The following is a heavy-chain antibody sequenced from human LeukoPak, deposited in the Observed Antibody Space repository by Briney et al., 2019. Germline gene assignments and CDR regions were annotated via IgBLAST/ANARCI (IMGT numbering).Heavy chain of an antibody. J-gene: IGHJ4*02. Sequence: ASVKVSCKGSGYTFTKYAISWVRQAPGQGLEYMGWIDTNTGNPTYTQGFTGRFVFSLDTSVSTAYLQISSLKAEDSAIYFCANCYDSSGFFAYWGQGTLVTVSS. CDR1: GYTFTKYA. CDR3: ANCYDSSGFFAY. CDR2: IDTNTGNP. D-gene: IGHD3-22*01. V-gene: IGHV7-4-1*02.